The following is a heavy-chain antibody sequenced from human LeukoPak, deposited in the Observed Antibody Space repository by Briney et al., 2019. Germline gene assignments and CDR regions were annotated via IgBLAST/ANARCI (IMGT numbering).Heavy chain of an antibody. Sequence: GGSLRLSCAASGFTFNIYWMTWVRQAPGKGLEWVANINQVGSEQYSVDSVKGRFTISRDNAKKSLYLQMNSLRAEDTAVYYCARDIKKFRAFDIWGQGTTVIVSS. J-gene: IGHJ3*02. CDR3: ARDIKKFRAFDI. CDR1: GFTFNIYW. V-gene: IGHV3-7*01. CDR2: INQVGSEQ.